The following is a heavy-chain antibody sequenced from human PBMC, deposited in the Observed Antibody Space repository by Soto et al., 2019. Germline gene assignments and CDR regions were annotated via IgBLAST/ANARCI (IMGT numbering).Heavy chain of an antibody. CDR1: GFTVSSNY. V-gene: IGHV3-21*01. Sequence: EVQLVESGGGLIQPGGSLRLSCAASGFTVSSNYMSWVRQAPGKGLEWVSSISSSSSYIYYADSVKGRFTISRDNAKNSLYLQMNSLRAEDTAVYYCARDRALTGYSYGPGIDYWGQGTLVTVSS. CDR2: ISSSSSYI. D-gene: IGHD5-18*01. J-gene: IGHJ4*02. CDR3: ARDRALTGYSYGPGIDY.